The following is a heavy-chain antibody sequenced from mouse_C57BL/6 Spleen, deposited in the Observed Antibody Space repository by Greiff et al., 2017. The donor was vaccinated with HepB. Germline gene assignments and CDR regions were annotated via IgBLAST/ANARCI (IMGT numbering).Heavy chain of an antibody. D-gene: IGHD1-1*01. J-gene: IGHJ4*01. CDR1: GFTFSDYG. CDR2: ISSGSSTI. Sequence: EVKLMESGGGLVKPGGSLKLSCAASGFTFSDYGMHWVRQAPEKGLEWVAYISSGSSTIYYADTVKGRFTISRDNAKNTLFLHMTSLRSEDTAMYYCASNYYGSSYEDAMDYWGQGTSVTVSS. CDR3: ASNYYGSSYEDAMDY. V-gene: IGHV5-17*01.